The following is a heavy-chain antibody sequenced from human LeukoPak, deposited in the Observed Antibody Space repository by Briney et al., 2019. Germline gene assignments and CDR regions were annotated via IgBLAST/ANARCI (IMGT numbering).Heavy chain of an antibody. V-gene: IGHV4-59*08. CDR1: GGSISSYH. Sequence: PSETLSLTCTVSGGSISSYHWSWIRQPPGKGLEWIGYIYYTGSTNYNPSLKSRVTISIDTSKNQFPLKLNSVTAADTAVYYCASQSGSSGWHGYWGQGTLVTVSS. D-gene: IGHD6-19*01. CDR2: IYYTGST. CDR3: ASQSGSSGWHGY. J-gene: IGHJ4*02.